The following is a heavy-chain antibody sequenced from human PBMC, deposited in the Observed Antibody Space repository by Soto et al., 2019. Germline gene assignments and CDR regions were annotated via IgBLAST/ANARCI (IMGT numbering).Heavy chain of an antibody. D-gene: IGHD4-17*01. CDR3: ARDRTTVTTGLLGY. Sequence: EVQLVESGGGLVQPGGSLRLSCAASGFSFSTYSMNWVRQVPGKGLEWLSYISSDSDTIYYADSVKGRFTISRDNAKNSLYLQMNSLRAEDTAVYYCARDRTTVTTGLLGYWGQGTLVTASS. V-gene: IGHV3-48*01. J-gene: IGHJ4*02. CDR2: ISSDSDTI. CDR1: GFSFSTYS.